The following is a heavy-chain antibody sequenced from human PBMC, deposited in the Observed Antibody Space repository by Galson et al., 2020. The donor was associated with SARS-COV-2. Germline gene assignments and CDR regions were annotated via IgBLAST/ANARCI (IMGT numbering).Heavy chain of an antibody. CDR3: ARGDGYNLSYFDY. V-gene: IGHV4-61*01. CDR2: IYYTGST. D-gene: IGHD5-12*01. Sequence: SETLSLTCTVSGGSVSSGRYYWGWVRQPPGKGLEWIGYIYYTGSTNYKPSLKSRVTISVDTSKNQFSLKLTSVTAADTAVYFCARGDGYNLSYFDYGGQGTLVTVSS. CDR1: GGSVSSGRYY. J-gene: IGHJ4*02.